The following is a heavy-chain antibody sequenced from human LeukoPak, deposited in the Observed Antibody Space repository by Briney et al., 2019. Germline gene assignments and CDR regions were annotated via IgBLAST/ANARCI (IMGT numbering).Heavy chain of an antibody. Sequence: GGSLRLSCAASGFTFSSYSMNWVRQAPGKGLEWVSSISSSSSYIYYADSVKGRFAISRDNAKNSLYLQMNSLRAEDTAVYYRAREWAGRTEYCDYVWGELSGVPTGYYFDYWGQGTLVTVSS. J-gene: IGHJ4*02. CDR2: ISSSSSYI. D-gene: IGHD3-16*02. V-gene: IGHV3-21*01. CDR3: AREWAGRTEYCDYVWGELSGVPTGYYFDY. CDR1: GFTFSSYS.